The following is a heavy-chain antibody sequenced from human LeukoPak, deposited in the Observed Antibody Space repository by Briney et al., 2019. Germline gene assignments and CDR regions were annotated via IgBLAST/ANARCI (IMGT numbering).Heavy chain of an antibody. D-gene: IGHD2-21*02. CDR2: INPNSGDT. J-gene: IGHJ4*02. CDR3: AKRDRPCSGDCSAPYYFDY. V-gene: IGHV1-2*02. CDR1: GYTFTGYY. Sequence: ASVKVSCKASGYTFTGYYLHWVRQAPGQGLEWMGWINPNSGDTNYAQKFQGRVTMTRDTSITTAYMELSRLRSDDTAMYYCAKRDRPCSGDCSAPYYFDYWGQGTLVTVSS.